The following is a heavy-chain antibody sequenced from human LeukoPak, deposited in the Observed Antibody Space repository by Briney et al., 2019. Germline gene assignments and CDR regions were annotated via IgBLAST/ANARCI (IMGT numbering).Heavy chain of an antibody. V-gene: IGHV4-59*08. CDR1: GGFISDYY. D-gene: IGHD2-8*02. J-gene: IGHJ4*02. Sequence: SETLSLTCTVSGGFISDYYWSWIRQPPGKGLEWIGYISHSGSTNYSPSLKSRVTISLDTSKNQFSLKLSSVTAADTAVYYCAGHHPRNTVDFWGQGTLVTVSS. CDR3: AGHHPRNTVDF. CDR2: ISHSGST.